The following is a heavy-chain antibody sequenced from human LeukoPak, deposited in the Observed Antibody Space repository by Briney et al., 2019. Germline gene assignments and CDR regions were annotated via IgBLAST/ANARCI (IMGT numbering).Heavy chain of an antibody. CDR2: ISVRSNYR. CDR3: VRLRRNSDRSGFYYYYDY. Sequence: GGSLRLSCAASGYTFSDFSVNWVRQAPGKGLEWVSSISVRSNYRYYADSVRGRFSISRDDARNSLYLQMNSLRAEDTAVYYCVRLRRNSDRSGFYYYYDYWGQGNLATVSS. V-gene: IGHV3-21*01. D-gene: IGHD3-22*01. J-gene: IGHJ1*01. CDR1: GYTFSDFS.